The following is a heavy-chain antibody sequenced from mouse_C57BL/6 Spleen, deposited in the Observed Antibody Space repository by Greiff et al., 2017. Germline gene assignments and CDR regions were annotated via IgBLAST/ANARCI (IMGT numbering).Heavy chain of an antibody. D-gene: IGHD2-5*01. CDR2: IHPNSGST. CDR3: ARAGSNYGYFDV. V-gene: IGHV1-64*01. CDR1: GYTFTSYW. Sequence: VQLQQPGAELVKPGASVKLSCKASGYTFTSYWMHWVKQRPGQGLEWIGMIHPNSGSTNYNEKFKSKATLTVDKSSSTAYMQLSSLTSDDSAVYYCARAGSNYGYFDVWGTGTTVTVSS. J-gene: IGHJ1*03.